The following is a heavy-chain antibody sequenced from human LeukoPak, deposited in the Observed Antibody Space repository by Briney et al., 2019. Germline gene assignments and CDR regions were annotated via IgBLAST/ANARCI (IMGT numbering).Heavy chain of an antibody. V-gene: IGHV4-30-2*01. D-gene: IGHD3-9*01. CDR2: IYHSGST. CDR1: GGSISSGGYS. CDR3: ARASYDILTGRRHPYPDY. J-gene: IGHJ4*02. Sequence: PSQTLSLTCAVSGGSISSGGYSWSWIRQPPGKGLEWIGYIYHSGSTYYNPSLKSRVTISVDRSKNQFSLKLSSVTAADTAVYYCARASYDILTGRRHPYPDYWGQGTLVTVSS.